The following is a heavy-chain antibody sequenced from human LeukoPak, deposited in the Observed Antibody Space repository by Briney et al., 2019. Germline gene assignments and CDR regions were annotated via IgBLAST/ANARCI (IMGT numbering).Heavy chain of an antibody. CDR1: GDSVSSNSAA. CDR3: ARARGGWYANKNFDY. Sequence: QTLPLTCAISGDSVSSNSAAWNWITQSPSRGLEWLERTYYRSKWYNDYAVSVKSRITINPDTSKNQFSLQLNSVTPEDTAVYYCARARGGWYANKNFDYWGQGTLVTVSS. J-gene: IGHJ4*02. V-gene: IGHV6-1*01. D-gene: IGHD6-19*01. CDR2: TYYRSKWYN.